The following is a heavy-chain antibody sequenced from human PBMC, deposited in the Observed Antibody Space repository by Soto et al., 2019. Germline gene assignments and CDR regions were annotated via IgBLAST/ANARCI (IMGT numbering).Heavy chain of an antibody. V-gene: IGHV3-48*03. J-gene: IGHJ6*02. CDR1: GFTFSSYE. Sequence: LRLSCAASGFTFSSYEMNWVRQAPGKGLEWVSYISSSGSTIYYADSVKGRFTISRDNAKNSLYLQMNSLRAEDTAVYYCARVAVGVATITYYYYGMDVWGQGTTVTVSS. CDR2: ISSSGSTI. D-gene: IGHD5-12*01. CDR3: ARVAVGVATITYYYYGMDV.